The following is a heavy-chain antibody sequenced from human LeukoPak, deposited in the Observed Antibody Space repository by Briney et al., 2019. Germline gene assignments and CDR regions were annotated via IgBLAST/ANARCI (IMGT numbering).Heavy chain of an antibody. CDR3: VTYYFDSSGPKKNY. V-gene: IGHV4-34*01. CDR2: INHSGST. J-gene: IGHJ4*02. Sequence: SETLSLTCAVYGGSFSGYYWGWIRQPPGKGLEWIGEINHSGSTNYNPSLKSRVTISVDTSKKQFSLKQSSVTAADTAVYYCVTYYFDSSGPKKNYWGQGTLVTVSS. D-gene: IGHD3-22*01. CDR1: GGSFSGYY.